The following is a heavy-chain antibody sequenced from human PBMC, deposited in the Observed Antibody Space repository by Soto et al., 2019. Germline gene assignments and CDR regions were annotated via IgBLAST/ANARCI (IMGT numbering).Heavy chain of an antibody. J-gene: IGHJ4*02. Sequence: QVQLVQSGAEVKKPGSSVKVSCKASGGTFSSYAISWVRQAPGQGLEWMGGIIPIFGTANYAQKFQGRVMMTGDKSTSKAYMELGSLRSEGTAVYYCARGRWLQSRGDRGCDYWGQGTLVTVSS. CDR2: IIPIFGTA. D-gene: IGHD4-4*01. V-gene: IGHV1-69*06. CDR3: ARGRWLQSRGDRGCDY. CDR1: GGTFSSYA.